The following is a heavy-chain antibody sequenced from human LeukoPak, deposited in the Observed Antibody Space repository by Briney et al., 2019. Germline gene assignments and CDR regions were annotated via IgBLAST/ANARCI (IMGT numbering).Heavy chain of an antibody. D-gene: IGHD1-26*01. CDR3: AGGDSGSFSQFDC. V-gene: IGHV4-59*01. CDR1: GGSISSYY. J-gene: IGHJ4*02. Sequence: SETLSLTCTVSGGSISSYYWSWIRQPPGKGLEWIGYVYYSGSTNCNPSLKSRVTISVDTSKNQFSLKLTSVTAADTAVYYCAGGDSGSFSQFDCWGQGTLVTVSS. CDR2: VYYSGST.